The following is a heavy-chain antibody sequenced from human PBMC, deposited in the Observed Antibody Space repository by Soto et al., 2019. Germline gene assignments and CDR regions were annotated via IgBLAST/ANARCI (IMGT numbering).Heavy chain of an antibody. CDR3: ARGWNRYCSSTSCSAFDY. J-gene: IGHJ4*02. CDR2: INHSGST. V-gene: IGHV4-34*01. CDR1: GGSFSCYY. D-gene: IGHD2-2*01. Sequence: SETLSLTCAVDGGSFSCYYWSWIRQPPGKGLEWIGEINHSGSTNYNPSLKSRVTISVDTSKNQFSLKLSSVTAADTAVYYCARGWNRYCSSTSCSAFDYWGQGTLVTVSS.